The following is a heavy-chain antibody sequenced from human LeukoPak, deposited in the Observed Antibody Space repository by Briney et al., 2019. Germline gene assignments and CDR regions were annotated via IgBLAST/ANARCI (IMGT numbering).Heavy chain of an antibody. Sequence: SETLSLTCTVSGGSISSYYWSWIRQPAGKGLEWIGRIYISGSGSTNYTPSLKSRVTMSVDTSKNQFYLKLSSVTAADTAVYYCARRVYPTSHYYKIWRRGEFDSWGQGTLVTVSS. CDR3: ARRVYPTSHYYKIWRRGEFDS. J-gene: IGHJ4*02. D-gene: IGHD3-10*01. V-gene: IGHV4-4*07. CDR2: IYISGSGST. CDR1: GGSISSYY.